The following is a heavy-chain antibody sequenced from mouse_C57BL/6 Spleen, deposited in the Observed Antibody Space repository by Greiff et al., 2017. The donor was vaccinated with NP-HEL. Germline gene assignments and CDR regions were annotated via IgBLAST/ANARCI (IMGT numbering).Heavy chain of an antibody. V-gene: IGHV5-16*01. CDR3: ARGEDDYDGFDY. CDR2: INYDGSST. CDR1: GFTFSDYY. J-gene: IGHJ2*01. Sequence: EVHLVESEGGLVQPGSSMKLSCTASGFTFSDYYMAWVRQVPEKGLEWVANINYDGSSTYYLDSLKSRFIISRDDAKKILYQQMSRLKSEDTATYYCARGEDDYDGFDYWGQGTTLTVSS. D-gene: IGHD2-4*01.